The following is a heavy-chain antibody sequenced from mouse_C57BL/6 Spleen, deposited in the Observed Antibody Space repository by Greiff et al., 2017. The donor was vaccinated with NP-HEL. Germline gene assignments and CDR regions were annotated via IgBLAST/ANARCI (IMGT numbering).Heavy chain of an antibody. CDR2: INPYNGGT. J-gene: IGHJ1*03. CDR1: GYTFTDYY. Sequence: VQLQQSGPVLVKPGASVKMSCKASGYTFTDYYMNWVKQSHGKSLEWIGVINPYNGGTSYNQKFKGKATLTVDKSSSTAYMELNSLTSEDSAVYYCARSFITTVVGGGWYFDVWGTGTTVTVSS. V-gene: IGHV1-19*01. D-gene: IGHD1-1*01. CDR3: ARSFITTVVGGGWYFDV.